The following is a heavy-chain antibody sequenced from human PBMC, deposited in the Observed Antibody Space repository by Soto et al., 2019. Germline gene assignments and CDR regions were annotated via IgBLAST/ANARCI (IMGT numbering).Heavy chain of an antibody. V-gene: IGHV1-2*04. CDR2: INPNSGGT. Sequence: GPVKVSCKASGYTFTGYYIHWVRQAPGQGLEWMGWINPNSGGTNYAQNFQGWVTMTRDTSISTAYMELNSLRAEDTAVYYCAKDARPDGHWDFDYWGQGTLVTVSS. J-gene: IGHJ4*02. CDR1: GYTFTGYY. D-gene: IGHD7-27*01. CDR3: AKDARPDGHWDFDY.